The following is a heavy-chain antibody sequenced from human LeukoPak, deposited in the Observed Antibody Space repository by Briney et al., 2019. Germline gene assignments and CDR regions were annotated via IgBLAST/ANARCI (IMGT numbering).Heavy chain of an antibody. CDR3: ARDQMRYQLLNYYYYMDV. CDR1: GFTFSSYA. CDR2: ISYDGSNK. V-gene: IGHV3-30-3*01. J-gene: IGHJ6*03. D-gene: IGHD2-2*01. Sequence: AGGSLRLSCAASGFTFSSYAMHWVRQAPGKGLEWVAVISYDGSNKYYADSVKGRFTISRDNSKNTLYLQMNSLRAEDTAVYYCARDQMRYQLLNYYYYMDVWGKGTTVTVSS.